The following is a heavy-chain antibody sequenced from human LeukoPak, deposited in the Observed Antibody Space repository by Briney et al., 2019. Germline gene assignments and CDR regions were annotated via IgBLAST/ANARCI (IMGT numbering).Heavy chain of an antibody. CDR2: MNPNSGDT. CDR1: GYTFTSYD. V-gene: IGHV1-8*03. Sequence: APVKVSCKASGYTFTSYDINWVRQATGQGLEWMGWMNPNSGDTGYAQKFQGRVTITKNTSIRTAYMELRGLRSDDTAVYYCTRHTSPTFDYWGQGTLVTVSS. D-gene: IGHD2-2*01. J-gene: IGHJ4*02. CDR3: TRHTSPTFDY.